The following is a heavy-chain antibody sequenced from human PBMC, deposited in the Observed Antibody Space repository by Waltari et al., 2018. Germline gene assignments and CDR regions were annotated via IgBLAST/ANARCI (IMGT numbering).Heavy chain of an antibody. CDR2: IYSGGST. V-gene: IGHV3-66*02. CDR1: GFTVRSQY. J-gene: IGHJ6*02. D-gene: IGHD4-17*01. Sequence: EVQLVESGGGLVQPGGSLRLSCAASGFTVRSQYMSWVRQAPGKGREWVSVIYSGGSTYYADSVKGRFTISRDNSKNTLYLQMNSLRAEDTAVYYCARGMTTVTTWSLYYYYGMDVWGQGTTVTVSS. CDR3: ARGMTTVTTWSLYYYYGMDV.